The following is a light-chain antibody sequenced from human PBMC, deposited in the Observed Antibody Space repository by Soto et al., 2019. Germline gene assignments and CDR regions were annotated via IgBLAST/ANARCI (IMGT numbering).Light chain of an antibody. CDR3: QQYNNWWT. Sequence: EVLMTQSPATLSVTTGERATLSCRASQSVDSNLAWYQQKPGQAPRLLIYGASTRATGISARFSGSGSGTEFTLTISSLQSEDFGVYYCQQYNNWWTFGQGGKVAIK. CDR2: GAS. J-gene: IGKJ1*01. V-gene: IGKV3-15*01. CDR1: QSVDSN.